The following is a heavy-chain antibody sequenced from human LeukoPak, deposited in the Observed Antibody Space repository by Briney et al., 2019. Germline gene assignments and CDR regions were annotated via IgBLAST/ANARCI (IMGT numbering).Heavy chain of an antibody. CDR3: ARHPPYYDFWSGYFVLDY. Sequence: SETLSLTCTVSGGSISSYYWSWIRQPPGKGLEWMGYIYYSGSTNYNPSLKSRVTISVDTSKNQFSLKLSSVTAADTAVYYCARHPPYYDFWSGYFVLDYWGQGTLVTVSS. CDR2: IYYSGST. J-gene: IGHJ4*02. V-gene: IGHV4-59*08. CDR1: GGSISSYY. D-gene: IGHD3-3*01.